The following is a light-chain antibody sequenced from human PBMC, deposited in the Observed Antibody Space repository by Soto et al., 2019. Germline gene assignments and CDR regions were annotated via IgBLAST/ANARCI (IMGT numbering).Light chain of an antibody. CDR2: EGS. V-gene: IGLV2-23*01. J-gene: IGLJ1*01. Sequence: QSVVTQPVSVSVSPGQAITISCTGTSNDVGSYNLVSWYQQHPGKAPKLMIYEGSKRPSGVSNRFSGSKSVNTASLTISGLQAEDEADYYCCTYAGSSSYDFGTGTKVTVL. CDR3: CTYAGSSSYD. CDR1: SNDVGSYNL.